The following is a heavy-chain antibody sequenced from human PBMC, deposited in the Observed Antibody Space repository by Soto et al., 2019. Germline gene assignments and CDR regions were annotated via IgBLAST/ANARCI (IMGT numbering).Heavy chain of an antibody. CDR2: IYYSGST. J-gene: IGHJ4*02. Sequence: QVQLQESGPGLVKPSQTLSLTCTVSGGSISSGGYYWSWNRQHPGKGLEWIGYIYYSGSTYYNPSLKSRVTISVDTSKNQFSLKLSSVTAADTAVYYCARGRGIVATINRSLLFDYWGQGTLVTVSS. D-gene: IGHD5-12*01. CDR1: GGSISSGGYY. CDR3: ARGRGIVATINRSLLFDY. V-gene: IGHV4-31*03.